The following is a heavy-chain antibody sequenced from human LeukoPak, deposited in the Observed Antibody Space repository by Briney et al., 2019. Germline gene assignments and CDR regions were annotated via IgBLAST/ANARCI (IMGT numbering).Heavy chain of an antibody. J-gene: IGHJ6*02. V-gene: IGHV4-59*01. D-gene: IGHD6-13*01. CDR2: IYYSGST. CDR3: ARSYSSRGYYYYGMDV. CDR1: GGSISTYY. Sequence: SETLSLTCTVSGGSISTYYWSWIRQPPGKGLGWIGYIYYSGSTSYNPSLKSRVTISLDTSDNQFSLKLTSVTAADTAVYYCARSYSSRGYYYYGMDVWGQGTTVTVSS.